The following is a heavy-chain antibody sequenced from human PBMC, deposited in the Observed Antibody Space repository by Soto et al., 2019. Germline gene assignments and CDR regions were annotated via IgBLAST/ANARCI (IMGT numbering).Heavy chain of an antibody. CDR3: ARNRGYGHWGMDV. Sequence: QVQLQESGPGLVKPSQTLSLTCTVSGGSTSGGYYWSWIRQHPEKGLEWIGYIYYSGNTYYNPSLKSRVTISVDTSKNQFSLKLSSVTAADTAVYYCARNRGYGHWGMDVWGQGTTVTVSS. CDR2: IYYSGNT. CDR1: GGSTSGGYY. V-gene: IGHV4-31*03. D-gene: IGHD6-25*01. J-gene: IGHJ6*02.